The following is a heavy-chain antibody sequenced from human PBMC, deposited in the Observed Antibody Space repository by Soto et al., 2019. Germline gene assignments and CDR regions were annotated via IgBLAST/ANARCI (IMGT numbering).Heavy chain of an antibody. CDR1: GYTFTSYD. CDR3: ARGGWLLRYNWFDP. V-gene: IGHV1-8*01. D-gene: IGHD2-15*01. J-gene: IGHJ5*02. CDR2: MNHNSGNT. Sequence: QVQLVQSGAEVKKPGASVKVSCKASGYTFTSYDINWVRQATGQGLEWMGWMNHNSGNTGYAQKFQGRVSMTRNTSISTAYMELSSLRSEDTAVYYCARGGWLLRYNWFDPWGQGTLVTVSS.